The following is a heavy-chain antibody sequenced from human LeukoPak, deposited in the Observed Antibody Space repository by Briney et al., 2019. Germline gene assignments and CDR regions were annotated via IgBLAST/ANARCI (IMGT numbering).Heavy chain of an antibody. D-gene: IGHD4-17*01. J-gene: IGHJ4*02. CDR2: IKSITAGGTT. CDR3: TKDYGLDY. CDR1: GFTFSNAW. V-gene: IGHV3-15*01. Sequence: GGSLRLSCAASGFTFSNAWRTWVRQAPGKGLEWVGRIKSITAGGTTDYAAPVKGRFTISRDDSKNTLYLQMNSLKSEDTAVYYCTKDYGLDYWGQGTLVTVSS.